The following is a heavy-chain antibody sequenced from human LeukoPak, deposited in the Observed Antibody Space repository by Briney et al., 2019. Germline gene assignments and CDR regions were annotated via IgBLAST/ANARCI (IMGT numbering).Heavy chain of an antibody. Sequence: SETLPLTCTVSGGSISSYYWSWIRQPPGKGLEWMGYIYYSGSTNYNPSLKSRVTISVDTSKSQFSLKLTSVTAADTAVYYCARLGGPAAVDYWGQGTLVTVSS. CDR1: GGSISSYY. D-gene: IGHD2-2*01. J-gene: IGHJ4*02. CDR3: ARLGGPAAVDY. CDR2: IYYSGST. V-gene: IGHV4-59*01.